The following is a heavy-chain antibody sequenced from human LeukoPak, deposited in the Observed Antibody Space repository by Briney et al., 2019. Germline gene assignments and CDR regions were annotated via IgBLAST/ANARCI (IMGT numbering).Heavy chain of an antibody. D-gene: IGHD1-26*01. V-gene: IGHV4-30-2*03. CDR1: GGSISSGGYS. CDR2: IYHSGST. Sequence: ASETLSLTCAVSGGSISSGGYSWSWIRQPPGKGLEWIGYIYHSGSTYYNPSLKSRVTISVDTSKNQFSLKLSSVTAADTAVYYCARHFSSGSYTHFDYWGQGTLVTVSS. J-gene: IGHJ4*02. CDR3: ARHFSSGSYTHFDY.